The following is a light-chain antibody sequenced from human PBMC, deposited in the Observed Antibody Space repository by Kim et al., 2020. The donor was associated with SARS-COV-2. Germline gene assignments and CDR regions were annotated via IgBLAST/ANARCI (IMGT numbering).Light chain of an antibody. J-gene: IGLJ2*01. V-gene: IGLV1-44*01. CDR1: SSNIGRNA. CDR2: SNS. CDR3: ASWDDSLHGPV. Sequence: GQRVTISFSGSSSNIGRNAVSWYQQVPGTAPKFLIYSNSRRPSGVPDRFSGSSSGTAASLAISGLQSEDEADYYCASWDDSLHGPVFGGGTQLTVL.